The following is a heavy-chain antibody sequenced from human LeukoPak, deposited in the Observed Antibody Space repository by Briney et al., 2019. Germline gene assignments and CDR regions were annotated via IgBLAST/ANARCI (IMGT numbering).Heavy chain of an antibody. Sequence: ASVKVSCKVSGYTLTELSMHWVRQAPGKGLEWMGGFDPEDGETIYAQKFQGRVTMTEDTSTDTAYMELSRLRSEDTAVYYCATRLIVGAIGPTYYFDYWGQGTLVTVSS. D-gene: IGHD1-26*01. V-gene: IGHV1-24*01. J-gene: IGHJ4*02. CDR2: FDPEDGET. CDR3: ATRLIVGAIGPTYYFDY. CDR1: GYTLTELS.